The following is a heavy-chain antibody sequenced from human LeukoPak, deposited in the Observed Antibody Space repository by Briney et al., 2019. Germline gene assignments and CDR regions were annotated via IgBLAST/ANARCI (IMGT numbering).Heavy chain of an antibody. D-gene: IGHD3-22*01. CDR3: ARVYYDSSAPDAFDI. J-gene: IGHJ3*02. CDR1: GYTFTGYY. Sequence: ASVKASCKASGYTFTGYYMHWVRQAPGQGLEWMGRINPNSGGTNYAQKFQGRVTMTRDTSISTAYMELSRLRSDDTAVYYCARVYYDSSAPDAFDIWGQGTMVTVSS. CDR2: INPNSGGT. V-gene: IGHV1-2*06.